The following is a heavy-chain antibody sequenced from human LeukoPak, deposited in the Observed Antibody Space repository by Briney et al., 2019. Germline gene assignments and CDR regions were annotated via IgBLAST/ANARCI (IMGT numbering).Heavy chain of an antibody. CDR2: IYTSGST. CDR1: GGSISSGSYY. J-gene: IGHJ4*02. CDR3: ARRIALWFGELGTDY. Sequence: TSQTLSLTCTVSGGSISSGSYYWSWIRQPAGKGLEWIGRIYTSGSTNYNPSLKSRVTISVDTSKNQFSLKLSSVTAADTAVYYCARRIALWFGELGTDYWGQGTLVTVSS. D-gene: IGHD3-10*01. V-gene: IGHV4-61*02.